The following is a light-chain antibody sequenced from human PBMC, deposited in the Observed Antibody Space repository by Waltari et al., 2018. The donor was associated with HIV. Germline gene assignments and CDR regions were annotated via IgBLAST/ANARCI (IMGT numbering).Light chain of an antibody. J-gene: IGLJ2*01. Sequence: SALTQPPSVSGSPGQSVPISCPGTSSDVGNYNRVSWYQQPPGSAPKLMIYEVSNRPSGVPRRFSGSKSGNTASLTISGLQAEDEADYYCSSYTSSNTFVVFGGGTKLTVL. CDR1: SSDVGNYNR. CDR2: EVS. CDR3: SSYTSSNTFVV. V-gene: IGLV2-18*02.